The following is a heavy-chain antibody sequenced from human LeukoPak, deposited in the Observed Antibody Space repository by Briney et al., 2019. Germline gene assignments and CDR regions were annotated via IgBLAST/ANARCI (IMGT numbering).Heavy chain of an antibody. J-gene: IGHJ3*02. V-gene: IGHV1-18*01. CDR3: ARDSVGPLWFGELSVRSDAFDI. CDR2: ISAYNGNT. CDR1: GYTFTSYG. D-gene: IGHD3-10*01. Sequence: GASVKVSCKASGYTFTSYGISWVRQAPGQGLEWMGWISAYNGNTNYAQKLQGRVTMTTDTSTSTAYMELRSLRSDDTAVYYCARDSVGPLWFGELSVRSDAFDIWGQGTMVTVSS.